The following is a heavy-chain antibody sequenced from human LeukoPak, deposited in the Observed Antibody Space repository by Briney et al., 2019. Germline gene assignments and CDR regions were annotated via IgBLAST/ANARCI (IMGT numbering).Heavy chain of an antibody. CDR2: INTSGGST. V-gene: IGHV3-23*01. CDR3: AIMHPYYDGNGYWVQ. Sequence: GGSLRLSCAASGFTFSSYAMSWVRQAPGKGLEWVSGINTSGGSTAYADSVKGRFTISRDNPRNALYMQMNSLRAEDTALYYCAIMHPYYDGNGYWVQWGQGTLVTVSS. D-gene: IGHD3-22*01. CDR1: GFTFSSYA. J-gene: IGHJ4*02.